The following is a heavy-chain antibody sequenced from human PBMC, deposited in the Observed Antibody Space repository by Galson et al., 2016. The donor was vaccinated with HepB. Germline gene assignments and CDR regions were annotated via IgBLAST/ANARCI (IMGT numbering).Heavy chain of an antibody. J-gene: IGHJ4*02. CDR2: ISWSGNSI. Sequence: SLRLSCAASGFGFDDFVMHWVRQAPGKGLEWVSGISWSGNSIAYADSLKGRYTISRDNSRNTVYLHMSSLRRDDAAVYYCARGSSAVDATEVGLDYWGQGTLVIVSS. CDR1: GFGFDDFV. CDR3: ARGSSAVDATEVGLDY. V-gene: IGHV3-9*01. D-gene: IGHD6-19*01.